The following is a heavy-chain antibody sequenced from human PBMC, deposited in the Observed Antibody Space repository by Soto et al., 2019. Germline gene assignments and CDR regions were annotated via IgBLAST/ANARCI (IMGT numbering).Heavy chain of an antibody. CDR2: IKQDGSEK. CDR3: AAARYFTNGVCPLFS. Sequence: GGSLRLSCAASGFTFSIYWMSWVRQAPGKGLEWVANIKQDGSEKYYVDSVKGRFTISRDNAKNSLYLQMNSLRAEDTAVYYCAAARYFTNGVCPLFSWGQGTLVTVSS. V-gene: IGHV3-7*01. CDR1: GFTFSIYW. J-gene: IGHJ5*02. D-gene: IGHD2-8*01.